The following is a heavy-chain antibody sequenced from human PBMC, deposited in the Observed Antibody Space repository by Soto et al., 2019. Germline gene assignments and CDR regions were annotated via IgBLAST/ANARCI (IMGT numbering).Heavy chain of an antibody. CDR2: IGVTGTNI. Sequence: EVQLVESGGGLVQPGGSLRLSCAASGFSFSNYEMHWVRQAPGKGLEWISYIGVTGTNILYADSVRGRFSISRADAKNSAYLHMCRLLGDDTAVYYCASPQTKMRGEYWGQGTVVVVSS. V-gene: IGHV3-48*03. CDR3: ASPQTKMRGEY. D-gene: IGHD1-1*01. J-gene: IGHJ4*02. CDR1: GFSFSNYE.